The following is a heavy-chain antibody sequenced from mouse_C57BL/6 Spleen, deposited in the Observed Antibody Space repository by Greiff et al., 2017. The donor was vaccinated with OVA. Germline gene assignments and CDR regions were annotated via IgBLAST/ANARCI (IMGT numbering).Heavy chain of an antibody. CDR1: GYTFTNYW. Sequence: QVQLQQSGAELVRPGTSVKMSCKASGYTFTNYWIGWAKQRPGHGLEWIGDIYPGGGYTNYNEKFKGKATLTADKSSSTAYMQFSSLTSEDSAIYYCARRMDSNYGYFDVWGTGTTVTVSS. D-gene: IGHD2-5*01. CDR3: ARRMDSNYGYFDV. J-gene: IGHJ1*03. CDR2: IYPGGGYT. V-gene: IGHV1-63*01.